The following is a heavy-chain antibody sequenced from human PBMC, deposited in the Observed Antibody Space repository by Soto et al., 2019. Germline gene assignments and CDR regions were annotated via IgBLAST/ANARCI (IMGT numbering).Heavy chain of an antibody. V-gene: IGHV3-30-3*01. CDR2: ISYDGSNK. CDR1: GFTFSSYA. J-gene: IGHJ4*02. Sequence: QVQLVESGGGVVQPGRSLRLSCAASGFTFSSYAMHWVRQAPGKGLEWVAVISYDGSNKYYADSVKGRFTISRDNSQNTLYLQMNSLRAEDTAVYYCARAGYSRDFDYWGQGTLVTVSS. D-gene: IGHD6-13*01. CDR3: ARAGYSRDFDY.